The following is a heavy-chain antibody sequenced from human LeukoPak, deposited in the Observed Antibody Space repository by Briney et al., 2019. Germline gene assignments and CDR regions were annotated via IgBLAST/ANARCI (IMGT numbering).Heavy chain of an antibody. CDR3: AKGNGDNVGFRGDAFDI. J-gene: IGHJ3*02. D-gene: IGHD2-15*01. CDR1: GFTFSNYW. V-gene: IGHV3-9*01. Sequence: GGSLRLSCAASGFTFSNYWMHWVRQAPGKGLEWVSGISWNSGSIGYADSVKGRFTISRDNAKNSLYLQMNSLRAEDTALYYCAKGNGDNVGFRGDAFDIWGQGQWSPSLQ. CDR2: ISWNSGSI.